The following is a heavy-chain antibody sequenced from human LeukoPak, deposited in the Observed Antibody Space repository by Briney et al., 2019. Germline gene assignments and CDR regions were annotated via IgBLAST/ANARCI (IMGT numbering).Heavy chain of an antibody. Sequence: ASVKVSYKPSGYTFTTYDINWVRQATGQGLEWMGWMNPNSGNTGYARKFQGRVSMTRNTSISTAYMELSGLTSEDTAVYYCARGRWFDPWGQGTLVTVSS. V-gene: IGHV1-8*01. J-gene: IGHJ5*02. CDR3: ARGRWFDP. CDR2: MNPNSGNT. CDR1: GYTFTTYD.